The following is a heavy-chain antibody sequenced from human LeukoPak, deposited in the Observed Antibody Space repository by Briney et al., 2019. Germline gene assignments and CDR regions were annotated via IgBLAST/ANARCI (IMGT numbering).Heavy chain of an antibody. Sequence: PGGSLRLSCAASGFTFSNYWMTWVRQAPGKGLEWVANIKEDGSEKYYVDSVKGRFTISKDNAHNSLYLQRNSLRVEDTAVYYCARDETRRFDYWGQGTLVTVSS. CDR3: ARDETRRFDY. CDR2: IKEDGSEK. V-gene: IGHV3-7*01. J-gene: IGHJ4*02. CDR1: GFTFSNYW.